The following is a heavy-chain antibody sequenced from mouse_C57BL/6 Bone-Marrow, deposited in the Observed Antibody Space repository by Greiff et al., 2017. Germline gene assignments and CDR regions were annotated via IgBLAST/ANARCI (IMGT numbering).Heavy chain of an antibody. Sequence: EVKLQESGGGLVQPGGSLKLSCAASGFTFSDYYMYWVRQTPEKRLEWVAYISNGGGSTYYPDTVKGRFTISRDNAKNTLYLQMSRLKSEDTAMYYCATRGYYYGSSYYYAMDYWGQGTSVTVSS. CDR1: GFTFSDYY. V-gene: IGHV5-12*01. CDR2: ISNGGGST. J-gene: IGHJ4*01. D-gene: IGHD1-1*01. CDR3: ATRGYYYGSSYYYAMDY.